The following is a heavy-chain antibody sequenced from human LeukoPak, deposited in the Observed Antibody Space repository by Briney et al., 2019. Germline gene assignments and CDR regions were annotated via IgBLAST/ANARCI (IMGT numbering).Heavy chain of an antibody. J-gene: IGHJ4*02. CDR2: IDHSGST. Sequence: SETLSLTCAVYGGSFSGYQWSWIRQAPGEGLEWIGEIDHSGSTNYNPSLRNRVTLSVDTSKSQFSLKVTSVIAADTAFYYCASRRGDYNYYFNSWGQGTLVTVSS. CDR1: GGSFSGYQ. D-gene: IGHD5-24*01. V-gene: IGHV4-34*01. CDR3: ASRRGDYNYYFNS.